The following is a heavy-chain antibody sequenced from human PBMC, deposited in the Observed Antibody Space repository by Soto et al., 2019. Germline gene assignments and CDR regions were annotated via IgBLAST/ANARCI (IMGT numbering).Heavy chain of an antibody. V-gene: IGHV3-7*05. CDR1: LFTFSSYW. CDR3: ARLQQWRDFHC. CDR2: IKEDGSEK. Sequence: EVQLVESGGGLVQPGGSLRLSCAASLFTFSSYWMRWFRQAPGKGLEWVANIKEDGSEKYYVDSVKGRFTISRDNAKNSRYLQMNSLRAEDTAVYYCARLQQWRDFHCWGQGTLVTVSS. J-gene: IGHJ4*02. D-gene: IGHD6-19*01.